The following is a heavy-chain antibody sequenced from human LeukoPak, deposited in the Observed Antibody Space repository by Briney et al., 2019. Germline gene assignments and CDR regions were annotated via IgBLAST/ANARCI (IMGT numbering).Heavy chain of an antibody. CDR1: GFTFSSYA. J-gene: IGHJ5*02. D-gene: IGHD2-2*01. Sequence: PGGSLRLSCAASGFTFSSYAMHWVRQAPGKGLEWVAVISYDGSNKYYADSVKGRFTISRDNSKNTLYLQMNSLRAEDTAVYYCARGGRYQLLSRDNWFDPWGQGTLVTVSS. CDR3: ARGGRYQLLSRDNWFDP. CDR2: ISYDGSNK. V-gene: IGHV3-30*04.